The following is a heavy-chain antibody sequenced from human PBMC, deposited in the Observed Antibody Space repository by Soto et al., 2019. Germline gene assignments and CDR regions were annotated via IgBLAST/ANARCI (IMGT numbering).Heavy chain of an antibody. CDR2: IYYSVST. J-gene: IGHJ3*02. D-gene: IGHD3-22*01. V-gene: IGHV4-59*01. CDR3: ARELQADYYHSSGRARGHDPFDI. Sequence: KASETLSLTCTVSGGSISSYYWSWIRQPPGKGLEWVGYIYYSVSTNYNPSLKSRVTISVGTSKNQFSLKLSSVTAADTAVYYCARELQADYYHSSGRARGHDPFDIWGQGTMVTFS. CDR1: GGSISSYY.